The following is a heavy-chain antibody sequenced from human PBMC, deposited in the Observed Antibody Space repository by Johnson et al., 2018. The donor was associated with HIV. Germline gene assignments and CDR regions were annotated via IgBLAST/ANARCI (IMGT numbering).Heavy chain of an antibody. CDR1: GFTFNTYW. D-gene: IGHD3-9*01. Sequence: MLLVESGGGLVKPGGSLRLSCAVSGFTFNTYWMHWVRQAPGKGLEWVSVIYSVGGAYYADSVKGRFIISRDNSKNMLYLHMNSLRPEDTAVYYCARDGRDLVTRGSFDIWGQGTMVTVSS. V-gene: IGHV3-66*02. CDR3: ARDGRDLVTRGSFDI. CDR2: IYSVGGA. J-gene: IGHJ3*02.